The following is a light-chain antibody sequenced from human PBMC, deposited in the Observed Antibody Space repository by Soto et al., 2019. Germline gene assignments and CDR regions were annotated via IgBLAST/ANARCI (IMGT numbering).Light chain of an antibody. Sequence: IHMPQSPSTLSASVGDTVTITCRASQSISSWLAWYQQKPGKAPKLLIYAASTLQSGVPSRFSGSGSGTEFTLTISSLQPEDFATYYCQQLKSNLITFGQGTRLEIK. CDR3: QQLKSNLIT. V-gene: IGKV1-5*01. CDR1: QSISSW. CDR2: AAS. J-gene: IGKJ5*01.